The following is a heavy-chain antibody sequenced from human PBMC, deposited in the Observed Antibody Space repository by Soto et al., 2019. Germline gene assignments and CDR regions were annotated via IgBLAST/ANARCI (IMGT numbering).Heavy chain of an antibody. CDR1: GYTFTSYG. J-gene: IGHJ4*02. Sequence: QFQLVQSGAEVKKPGASVKVSCKASGYTFTSYGISWVRQAPGQRLEWMGWSSAYNGNTNYAQKLQGRVTMTTDTSPSTAYMELRSLRSDDTAVYYCARDGSGHYDFWRGYQDFDYWGQGTLVTVSS. V-gene: IGHV1-18*01. CDR3: ARDGSGHYDFWRGYQDFDY. CDR2: SSAYNGNT. D-gene: IGHD3-3*01.